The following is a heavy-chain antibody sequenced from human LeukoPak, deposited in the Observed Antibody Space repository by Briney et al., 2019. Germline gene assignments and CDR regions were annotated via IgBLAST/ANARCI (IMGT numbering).Heavy chain of an antibody. Sequence: ASVKVSCKASGYTFTGYYMHWVRQAPGQGLEWMGWINPNSGGTNYAQKFQGRVTMTRDTSISTAYMELSRLRSDDTAVYYCAAHCSSTSCRHDYWGQRTLVTASS. J-gene: IGHJ4*02. CDR3: AAHCSSTSCRHDY. CDR1: GYTFTGYY. D-gene: IGHD2-2*01. V-gene: IGHV1-2*02. CDR2: INPNSGGT.